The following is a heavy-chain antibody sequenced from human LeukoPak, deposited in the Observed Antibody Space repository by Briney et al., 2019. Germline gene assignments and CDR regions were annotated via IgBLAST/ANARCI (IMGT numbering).Heavy chain of an antibody. CDR3: AKASSYSSGWYPKN. CDR2: ISGSGGST. V-gene: IGHV3-23*01. D-gene: IGHD6-19*01. Sequence: LAGGSLRLSCAASGFTFSSYAMSWVRQTPGKGLEWVSAISGSGGSTYYADSVKGRFTISRDNSKNTLYLQMNSLRAEDTAVYYCAKASSYSSGWYPKNWGQGTLVTVSS. J-gene: IGHJ4*02. CDR1: GFTFSSYA.